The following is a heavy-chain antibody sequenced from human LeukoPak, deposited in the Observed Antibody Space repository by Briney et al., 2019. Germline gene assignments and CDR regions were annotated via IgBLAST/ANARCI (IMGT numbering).Heavy chain of an antibody. J-gene: IGHJ4*02. D-gene: IGHD5-18*01. CDR3: ARAHRVGYSYGYFDY. CDR1: GFTFSSYA. CDR2: ISYDGSNK. V-gene: IGHV3-30-3*01. Sequence: GGSLRLSCAASGFTFSSYAMHWVRQAPGKGLEWVAVISYDGSNKYYADSVKGRFTISRDNSTNTLYLQMNSLRAEDTAVYYCARAHRVGYSYGYFDYWGQGTLVTVSS.